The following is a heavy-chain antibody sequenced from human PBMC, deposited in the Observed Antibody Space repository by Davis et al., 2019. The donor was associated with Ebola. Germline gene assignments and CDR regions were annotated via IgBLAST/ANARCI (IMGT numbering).Heavy chain of an antibody. J-gene: IGHJ4*02. D-gene: IGHD2-15*01. CDR1: GASFTGNY. CDR2: MNHSGGS. CDR3: ARGQGSTNPPFDY. V-gene: IGHV4-34*01. Sequence: PSETLSLTCAVSGASFTGNYWSWIRQPPGKGMEWIGEMNHSGGSNFNPSLKSRVTISLDTSKKQFSLKLSSVTAADTALYYCARGQGSTNPPFDYWGQGTLVTVSS.